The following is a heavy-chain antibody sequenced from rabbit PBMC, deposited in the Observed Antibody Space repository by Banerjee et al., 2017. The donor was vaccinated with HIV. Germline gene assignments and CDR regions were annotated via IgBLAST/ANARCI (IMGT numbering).Heavy chain of an antibody. CDR3: ARDLGGVNYYRLYSFML. J-gene: IGHJ4*01. CDR2: IDPVFDTT. V-gene: IGHV1S45*01. Sequence: QEQPKESGGGLVQPGGSLKLSCKASGFDFSSYYMNWVRQAPGKGLEWIGYIDPVFDTTYYASWAKGRFTISKTSSTTVTLQMTSLTAADTATYFCARDLGGVNYYRLYSFMLWGPGTLVTVS. D-gene: IGHD1-1*01. CDR1: GFDFSSYYM.